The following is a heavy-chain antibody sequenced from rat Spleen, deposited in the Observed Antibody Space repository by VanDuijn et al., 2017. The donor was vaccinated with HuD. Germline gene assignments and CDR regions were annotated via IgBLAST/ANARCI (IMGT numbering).Heavy chain of an antibody. D-gene: IGHD1-9*01. Sequence: EVQLVESDGGLVQPGRSLKLSCAASGFTFSDYFMAWVRQAPTKGLEWVATINYDGSTTYYRDSVKGRFTISRDNAKSTLSLQMDSLRSEDTATYYCARRHYGYTDYFDYWGQGVMVTVSS. CDR3: ARRHYGYTDYFDY. CDR1: GFTFSDYF. V-gene: IGHV5-29*01. CDR2: INYDGSTT. J-gene: IGHJ2*01.